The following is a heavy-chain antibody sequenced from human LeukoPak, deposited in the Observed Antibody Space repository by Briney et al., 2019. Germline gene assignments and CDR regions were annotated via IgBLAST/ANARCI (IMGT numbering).Heavy chain of an antibody. V-gene: IGHV4-59*01. CDR2: IYYSGST. D-gene: IGHD7-27*01. Sequence: SETLSLTCTVSGGSISRYYWSWIRQPPGEGLEWIGYIYYSGSTNYNPSLKSRVTISLDTSQNQFSLNLSSVTAADTAVYYCARANWGLHAFDIWGQGTLVTVFS. CDR1: GGSISRYY. CDR3: ARANWGLHAFDI. J-gene: IGHJ3*02.